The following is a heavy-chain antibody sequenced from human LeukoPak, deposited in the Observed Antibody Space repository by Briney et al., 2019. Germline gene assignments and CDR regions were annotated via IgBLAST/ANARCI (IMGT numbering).Heavy chain of an antibody. J-gene: IGHJ3*02. Sequence: ASVKVSCKASGYTFTGYYMHWVRQAPGQGLEWMGWINPNSGGTNYAQKFQGRVTMTRDTSISTAYMELSRLRSDDTAVYYCARPRRLLIAAAGSHAFDIWGQGTMVTVSS. V-gene: IGHV1-2*02. CDR2: INPNSGGT. D-gene: IGHD6-13*01. CDR1: GYTFTGYY. CDR3: ARPRRLLIAAAGSHAFDI.